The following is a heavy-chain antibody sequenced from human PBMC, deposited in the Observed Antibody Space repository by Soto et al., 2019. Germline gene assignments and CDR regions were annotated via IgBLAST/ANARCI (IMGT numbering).Heavy chain of an antibody. CDR1: GFTFSDYY. CDR2: ISSSSDST. D-gene: IGHD1-7*01. V-gene: IGHV3-11*06. Sequence: QVQVVESGGGLVKPGGSVRLSCAASGFTFSDYYMSWIRQAPGKGLEWVSFISSSSDSTKYADSVKGRFTISRDNAKNSLYLQLNSLRAEDTAVYYCARGGVKGTTSRGQVYNWGQGTLVTVSS. J-gene: IGHJ4*02. CDR3: ARGGVKGTTSRGQVYN.